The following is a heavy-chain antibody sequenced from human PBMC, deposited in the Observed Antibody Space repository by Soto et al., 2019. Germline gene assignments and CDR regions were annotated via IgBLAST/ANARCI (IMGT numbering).Heavy chain of an antibody. D-gene: IGHD2-15*01. V-gene: IGHV3-33*03. CDR2: IRYDGSNT. Sequence: LRLSCAASGFTFSSYGMHWVRQAPGKGLEWVSAIRYDGSNTYYADSVKGRFTISRDNSKNTLYLHMNSLRGEDTAVYYCAKDLYPGYCSGYSCYTDYWGQGTLVTVSS. J-gene: IGHJ4*02. CDR3: AKDLYPGYCSGYSCYTDY. CDR1: GFTFSSYG.